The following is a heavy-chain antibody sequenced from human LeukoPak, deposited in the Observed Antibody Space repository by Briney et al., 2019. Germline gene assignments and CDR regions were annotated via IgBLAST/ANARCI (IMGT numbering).Heavy chain of an antibody. Sequence: PSETLSLTCTVSGYSISSGYYWGWIRQPPGKGLEWIGSIYHSGSTYYNPSLKSRVTISVDTSKNQFSLKLSSVTAAGTAVYYCARSNYGDFASNWFDPWGQGTLVTVSS. CDR1: GYSISSGYY. CDR3: ARSNYGDFASNWFDP. V-gene: IGHV4-38-2*02. CDR2: IYHSGST. D-gene: IGHD4-17*01. J-gene: IGHJ5*02.